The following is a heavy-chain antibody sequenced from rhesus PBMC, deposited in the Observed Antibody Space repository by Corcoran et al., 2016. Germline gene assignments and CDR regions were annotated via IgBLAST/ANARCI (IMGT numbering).Heavy chain of an antibody. CDR3: ATIAAAGMGFDY. CDR2: ISGSVRNP. D-gene: IGHD6-25*01. V-gene: IGHV4-173*01. J-gene: IGHJ4*01. CDR1: GGSISSNY. Sequence: QLQLQESGPGLVKPSETLSLTCAVSGGSISSNYWNWIRQPPGKGLGWIGRISGSVRNPDYNPHLKSRVTTSTDTSKKEFSLKLPSVTAADTAVYYCATIAAAGMGFDYWGQGALVTVSS.